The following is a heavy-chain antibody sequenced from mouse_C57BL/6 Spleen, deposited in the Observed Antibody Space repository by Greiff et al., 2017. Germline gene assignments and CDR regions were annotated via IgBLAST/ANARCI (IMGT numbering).Heavy chain of an antibody. D-gene: IGHD1-1*01. Sequence: QVQLQQPGAELVMPGASVKLSCKASGYTFTSYWMHWVKQRPGQGLEWIGEIDPSDSYTNYNQKFKGKSTLTVDKSSSTAYMQLSSLTSEDSAVXYCARRGTVVAKLYYYAIDYWGQGTSVTVSS. J-gene: IGHJ4*01. CDR1: GYTFTSYW. CDR2: IDPSDSYT. V-gene: IGHV1-69*01. CDR3: ARRGTVVAKLYYYAIDY.